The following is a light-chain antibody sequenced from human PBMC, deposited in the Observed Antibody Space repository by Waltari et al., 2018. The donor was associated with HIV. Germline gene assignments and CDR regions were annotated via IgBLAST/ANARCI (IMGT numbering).Light chain of an antibody. V-gene: IGKV1-39*01. CDR2: GMS. CDR3: HQTYSPPYT. J-gene: IGKJ2*01. CDR1: QSVSSY. Sequence: DIKMTQSPPSLSASVGDRVSISCRASQSVSSYLSWFQQRPGKAPKLLIFGMSNLQSGAPSRFSGSGSGTDFNLTISSLQPEDFATYFCHQTYSPPYTFGQGTKVEIK.